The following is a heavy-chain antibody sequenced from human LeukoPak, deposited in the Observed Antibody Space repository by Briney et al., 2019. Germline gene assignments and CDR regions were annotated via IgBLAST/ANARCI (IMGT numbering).Heavy chain of an antibody. CDR3: ASCSSTSNDAFDI. CDR1: GYSISSGYY. J-gene: IGHJ3*02. D-gene: IGHD2-2*01. CDR2: IYHSGST. Sequence: SETLSLTCTVSGYSISSGYYWGWIRQPPGKGLEWIGSIYHSGSTYYNPSLKSRVTISVDTSKNQFSLKLSSVTAADTAVYYCASCSSTSNDAFDIWGQGTMVTVSS. V-gene: IGHV4-38-2*02.